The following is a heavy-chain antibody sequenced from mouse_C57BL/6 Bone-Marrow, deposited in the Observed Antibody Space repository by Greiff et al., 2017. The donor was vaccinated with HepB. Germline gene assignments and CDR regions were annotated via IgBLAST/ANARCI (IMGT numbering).Heavy chain of an antibody. CDR2: IRLKSDNYAT. CDR1: GFTFSNYW. Sequence: EVKLMESGGGLVQPGGSMKLSCVASGFTFSNYWMNWVRQSPEKGLEWVAQIRLKSDNYATHYAESVKGRFTISRDDSKSSVYLQMNNLRVEDTGIYYCIGYWYFDVWGTGTTVTVSS. CDR3: IGYWYFDV. J-gene: IGHJ1*03. V-gene: IGHV6-3*01.